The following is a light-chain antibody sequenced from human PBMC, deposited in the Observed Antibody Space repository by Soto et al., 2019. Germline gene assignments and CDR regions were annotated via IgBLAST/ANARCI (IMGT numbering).Light chain of an antibody. CDR3: QQYNPYSNT. CDR2: MAS. CDR1: QSINNW. J-gene: IGKJ1*01. Sequence: DIQMTQSPSTLSASVGDRVTITCRASQSINNWLAWYQQKPGKAPKSLIYMASTLESGVPSRFSGSGSGTEFTLTISSLQPDDFATYYCQQYNPYSNTFGQGTKVEIK. V-gene: IGKV1-5*03.